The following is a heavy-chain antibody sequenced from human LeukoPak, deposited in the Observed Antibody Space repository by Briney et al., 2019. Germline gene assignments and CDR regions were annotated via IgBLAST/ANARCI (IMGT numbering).Heavy chain of an antibody. D-gene: IGHD3-10*01. CDR2: IHYSGST. CDR1: GGSITSHF. CDR3: ARLVWLGESPGSWFDS. Sequence: MSSETLSLTCSVSGGSITSHFWSWIRQPPGKGLEWIGYIHYSGSTNYNPSLKSRVTISPDTSKNQLFLKLNSVTAADTAVYYRARLVWLGESPGSWFDSWGQGTLVTVSS. J-gene: IGHJ5*01. V-gene: IGHV4-59*11.